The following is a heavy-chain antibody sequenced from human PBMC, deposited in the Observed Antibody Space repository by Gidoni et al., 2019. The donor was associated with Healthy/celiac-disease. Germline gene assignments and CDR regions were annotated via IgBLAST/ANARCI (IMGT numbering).Heavy chain of an antibody. Sequence: QVQLVQSGAEVKKPGASVKVSCKSSGYTFTSYDINWVRQATGQGLEWMGWMNPNSGNTGYAQKFQGRVTMTRNTSISTAYMELSSLRSEDTAVYYCARGSTYSSGWYTRGWFDPWGQGTLVTVSS. J-gene: IGHJ5*02. CDR3: ARGSTYSSGWYTRGWFDP. D-gene: IGHD6-19*01. CDR1: GYTFTSYD. V-gene: IGHV1-8*01. CDR2: MNPNSGNT.